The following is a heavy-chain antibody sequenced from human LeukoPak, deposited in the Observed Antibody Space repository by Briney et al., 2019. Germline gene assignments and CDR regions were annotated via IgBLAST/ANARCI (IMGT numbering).Heavy chain of an antibody. CDR1: GFTFSSYA. CDR2: ISGSGGST. CDR3: AKVERGSSWYWGAIDY. V-gene: IGHV3-23*01. J-gene: IGHJ4*02. D-gene: IGHD6-13*01. Sequence: GGSLRLSCAASGFTFSSYAMSWVRQAPGKGLEWVSAISGSGGSTYYADSVKGRFTISRDNSKNTLYLQMNSLRAEDTAVYYCAKVERGSSWYWGAIDYWGQGTLVTVSS.